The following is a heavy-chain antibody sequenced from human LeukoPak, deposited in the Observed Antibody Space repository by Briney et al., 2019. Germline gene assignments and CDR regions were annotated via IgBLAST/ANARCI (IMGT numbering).Heavy chain of an antibody. Sequence: GASVKISCKASGYIFTSYGISWVRQAPGQGLEWMGWISAYNGNTNYAQKFQGRVTMTTDTSTSTAYMELRSLRSDDTAVYYCARDPQYYYGSGRNPNAFDIWGQGTMVTVSS. D-gene: IGHD3-10*01. CDR2: ISAYNGNT. V-gene: IGHV1-18*01. J-gene: IGHJ3*02. CDR1: GYIFTSYG. CDR3: ARDPQYYYGSGRNPNAFDI.